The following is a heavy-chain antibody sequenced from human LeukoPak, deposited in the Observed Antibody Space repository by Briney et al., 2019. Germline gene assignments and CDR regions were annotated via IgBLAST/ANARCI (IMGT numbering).Heavy chain of an antibody. CDR1: GFTLSYYW. CDR2: IMQDGSEK. D-gene: IGHD5-24*01. J-gene: IGHJ4*02. V-gene: IGHV3-7*04. Sequence: AGGSLRLSCAASGFTLSYYWMTWVRRAPGKGLEWVADIMQDGSEKYYVDSVKGRFAISRDNAKNSLYLQMNSLRAEDTAVYYCARHSAGYTTFFDYWGQGTLVTVSS. CDR3: ARHSAGYTTFFDY.